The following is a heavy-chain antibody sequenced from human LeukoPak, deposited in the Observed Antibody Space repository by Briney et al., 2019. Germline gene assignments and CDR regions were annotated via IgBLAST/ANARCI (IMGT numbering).Heavy chain of an antibody. J-gene: IGHJ4*02. CDR1: GGSFSGYY. D-gene: IGHD4-17*01. CDR3: ARGYGDYPKAFDY. Sequence: SETLSLTCAVYGGSFSGYYRSWIRQPPGKGLEWIGEINHSGSTNYNPSLKSRVTISVDTSKNQFSLKLSSVTAADTAVYYCARGYGDYPKAFDYWGQGTLVTVSS. CDR2: INHSGST. V-gene: IGHV4-34*01.